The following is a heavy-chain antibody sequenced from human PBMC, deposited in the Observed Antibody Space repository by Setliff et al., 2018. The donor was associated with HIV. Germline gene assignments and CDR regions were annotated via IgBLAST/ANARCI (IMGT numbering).Heavy chain of an antibody. V-gene: IGHV1-46*01. CDR3: ARDLSISNPYYDILTGPGVY. CDR1: GYTFTSYH. D-gene: IGHD3-9*01. J-gene: IGHJ4*02. Sequence: GASVKVSCKASGYTFTSYHMYWVRQAPGQGLEWMGSINPSGGGTSYAQRFQGRVTMTRDTSTSTVYMELSSLRSEDTAVYYCARDLSISNPYYDILTGPGVYWGQGTLVTVSS. CDR2: INPSGGGT.